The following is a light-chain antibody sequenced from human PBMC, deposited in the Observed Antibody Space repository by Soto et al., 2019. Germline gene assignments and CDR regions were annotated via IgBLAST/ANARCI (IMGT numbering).Light chain of an antibody. CDR1: QSVSSSY. J-gene: IGKJ1*01. V-gene: IGKV3-20*01. Sequence: ESVLSQSPGTLSLSPGDRATLSCRASQSVSSSYLAWYQQKPGQAPRLLIYDASSRATGIPDRFSGSGSGTDFTLIISRLEPEDFAVYYCQQYGRSPWTFGQGTKVDI. CDR3: QQYGRSPWT. CDR2: DAS.